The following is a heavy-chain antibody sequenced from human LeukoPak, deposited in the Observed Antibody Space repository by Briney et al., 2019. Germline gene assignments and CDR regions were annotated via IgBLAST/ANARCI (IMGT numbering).Heavy chain of an antibody. CDR3: AREQGIDY. V-gene: IGHV3-30*01. Sequence: GGSLRLSCAASGFTFSSYAMHWVRQAPGKGLEWVAVISYDGSNKYYADSVKGRFTISRDNSKYTLYLQMNSLRAEDTAVYYCAREQGIDYWGQGTLVTVSS. CDR1: GFTFSSYA. CDR2: ISYDGSNK. J-gene: IGHJ4*02.